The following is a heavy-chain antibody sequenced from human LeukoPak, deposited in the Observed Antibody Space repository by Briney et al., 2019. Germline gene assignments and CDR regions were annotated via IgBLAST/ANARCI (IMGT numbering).Heavy chain of an antibody. Sequence: GGSLRLSCAASGFTFSSYTMNWVRQAPGKGLEWVSSISSGNSYINYADSVKGRFTISRDNAKNSLYLLLNSLRAEDTAVYYCAKDRYSGLNTIDYWGQGTLVTVSS. CDR2: ISSGNSYI. J-gene: IGHJ4*02. V-gene: IGHV3-21*01. CDR1: GFTFSSYT. D-gene: IGHD6-13*01. CDR3: AKDRYSGLNTIDY.